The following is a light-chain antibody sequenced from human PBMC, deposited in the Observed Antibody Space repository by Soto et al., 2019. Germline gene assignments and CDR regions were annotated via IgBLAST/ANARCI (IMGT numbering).Light chain of an antibody. CDR2: KAS. CDR3: QQYNSYPVT. Sequence: DIQMTQSPSTLSASVGDRVTINCRASQRISSWLACYQQKPWKAPKLLIYKASSLESGVPSRFSGSGSGTEFSLTISSLQPDDFATYYCQQYNSYPVTFGGGTTVEIK. CDR1: QRISSW. V-gene: IGKV1-5*03. J-gene: IGKJ4*01.